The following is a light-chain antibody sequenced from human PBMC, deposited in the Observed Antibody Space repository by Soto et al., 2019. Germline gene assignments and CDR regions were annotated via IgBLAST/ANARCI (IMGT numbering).Light chain of an antibody. J-gene: IGKJ2*01. CDR3: HQGHDWPLN. Sequence: EIVMTQSPATLSVSPGERATLSCRASQSISGELAWYQQRPGQPPRLLIYGVSTRATGVPDRFSGSGSGSEFTLTISGKQSEDFADYYCHQGHDWPLNFGKGTRLDI. CDR2: GVS. CDR1: QSISGE. V-gene: IGKV3-15*01.